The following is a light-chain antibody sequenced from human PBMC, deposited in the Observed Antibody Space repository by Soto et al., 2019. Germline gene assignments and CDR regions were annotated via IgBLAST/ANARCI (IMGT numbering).Light chain of an antibody. CDR3: SSYAGNDTLA. V-gene: IGLV2-11*01. Sequence: QSALTQPRSVSGSPGQSVTISCTGTSSDVGTYNSVSWYQQHPGKAPKLMIYDVNKRPSGVPDRFSGSMSVNTASLTISGLKADNDAYYQSSSYAGNDTLAFGGGTKQTVL. J-gene: IGLJ2*01. CDR2: DVN. CDR1: SSDVGTYNS.